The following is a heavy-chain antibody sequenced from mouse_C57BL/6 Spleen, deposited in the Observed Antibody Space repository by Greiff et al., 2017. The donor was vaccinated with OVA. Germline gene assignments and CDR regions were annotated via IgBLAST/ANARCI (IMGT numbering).Heavy chain of an antibody. CDR1: GYSITSGYY. J-gene: IGHJ1*03. V-gene: IGHV3-6*01. CDR3: ARETTVVDWYFDV. CDR2: ISYDGSN. D-gene: IGHD1-1*01. Sequence: EVQLVESGPGLVKPSQSLTLSCSASGYSITSGYYWNWIRQLPGNILEWMGFISYDGSNNYNPPLKNRISITRDTSKNQFFLKLNSVTTEDTATDYCARETTVVDWYFDVWGTGTTVTVSS.